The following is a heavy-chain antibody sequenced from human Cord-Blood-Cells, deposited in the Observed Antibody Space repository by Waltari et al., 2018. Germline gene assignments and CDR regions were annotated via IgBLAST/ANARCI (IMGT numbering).Heavy chain of an antibody. Sequence: QVQLQESGPGLVKPSQTLSLTCTVSGGSIRSGGYYWSWIRQHPGKGLEWIGYIYYSGSTYYNPSLKSRVTISVDTSKNQFSLKLSSVTAADTAVYYCARGTSVVVPAAVDYWGQGTLVTVSS. CDR1: GGSIRSGGYY. CDR2: IYYSGST. V-gene: IGHV4-31*03. J-gene: IGHJ4*02. D-gene: IGHD2-2*01. CDR3: ARGTSVVVPAAVDY.